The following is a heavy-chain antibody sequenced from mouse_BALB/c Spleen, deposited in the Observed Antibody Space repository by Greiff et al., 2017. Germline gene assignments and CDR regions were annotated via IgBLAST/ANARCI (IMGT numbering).Heavy chain of an antibody. CDR2: ISYSGST. D-gene: IGHD1-1*01. Sequence: EVKLMESGPSLVKPSQTLSLTCSVTGDSITSGYWNWIRKFPGNKLEYMGYISYSGSTYYNPSLKSRISITRDTSKNQYYLQLNSVTTEDTATYYCARSDYGYGYFDVWGAGTTVTVSS. CDR3: ARSDYGYGYFDV. J-gene: IGHJ1*01. CDR1: GDSITSGY. V-gene: IGHV3-8*02.